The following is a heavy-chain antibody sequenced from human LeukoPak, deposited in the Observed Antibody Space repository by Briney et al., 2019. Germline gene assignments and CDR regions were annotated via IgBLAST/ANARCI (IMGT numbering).Heavy chain of an antibody. CDR1: GYTFTSYY. CDR3: ATVGLYYDFWSGYYRL. D-gene: IGHD3-3*01. CDR2: INPSGGST. V-gene: IGHV1-46*01. Sequence: ASVKVSCKASGYTFTSYYIHWVRQAPGQGLEWMGIINPSGGSTNYAQDFQGRVTMTRDTSTSTVYMELSSLRSEDTAVYYCATVGLYYDFWSGYYRLWGQGTLVTVSS. J-gene: IGHJ4*02.